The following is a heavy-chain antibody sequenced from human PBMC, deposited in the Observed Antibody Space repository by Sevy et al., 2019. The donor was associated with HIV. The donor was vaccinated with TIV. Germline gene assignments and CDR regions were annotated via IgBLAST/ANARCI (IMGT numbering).Heavy chain of an antibody. D-gene: IGHD1-26*01. Sequence: GGSLRLSCAASGFTFSKYWMGWVRQAPGKGLEWVANIKQDAGQKYYVDSLMGRFTISRDNAKNSLYLQMNSLRADDTAVYFCAREDGIYHFDYWGQGTLVTVSS. CDR3: AREDGIYHFDY. V-gene: IGHV3-7*01. CDR2: IKQDAGQK. CDR1: GFTFSKYW. J-gene: IGHJ4*02.